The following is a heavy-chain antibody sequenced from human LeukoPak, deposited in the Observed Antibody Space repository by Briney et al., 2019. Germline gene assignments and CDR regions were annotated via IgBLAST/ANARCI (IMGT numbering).Heavy chain of an antibody. Sequence: ASVKVSCKASGYTFTGYYMHWVRQAPGQGLEWMGWINPNSGGTNYAQKFQGWVTMTRDTSISTAYMELSRLRSDDTAVYYCARARDGSGSYFWFDPWGQGTLVTVSS. J-gene: IGHJ5*02. CDR3: ARARDGSGSYFWFDP. CDR2: INPNSGGT. V-gene: IGHV1-2*04. D-gene: IGHD3-10*01. CDR1: GYTFTGYY.